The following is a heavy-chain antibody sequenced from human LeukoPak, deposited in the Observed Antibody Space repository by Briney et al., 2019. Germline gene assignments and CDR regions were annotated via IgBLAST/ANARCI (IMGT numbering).Heavy chain of an antibody. CDR1: GFTFNIYD. CDR3: TRGGSLIITFGGGYKWFER. Sequence: GQSLRLSCAASGFTFNIYDMYWIRQAPGKGLECVSVITRGSSVGTYYADSVKGRFTTARDIPENTLYLQMNSLRAEDTAVYYCTRGGSLIITFGGGYKWFERWGQGTLVTVSS. D-gene: IGHD3-16*01. CDR2: ITRGSSVGT. V-gene: IGHV3-23*01. J-gene: IGHJ5*02.